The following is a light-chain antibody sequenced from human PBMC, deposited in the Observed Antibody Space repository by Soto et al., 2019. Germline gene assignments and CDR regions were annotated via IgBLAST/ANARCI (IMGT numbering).Light chain of an antibody. J-gene: IGLJ1*01. Sequence: QSVLTQPASVSGSPGQSITISCTGTSSDVGGYKFVSWYQQHPGKAPKLMTYDVSNRPSGVSNRFSGSKSDDTASLTISGLQAEDEADYYCCSYTSSNIYVFGTGTKVTV. CDR3: CSYTSSNIYV. V-gene: IGLV2-14*01. CDR2: DVS. CDR1: SSDVGGYKF.